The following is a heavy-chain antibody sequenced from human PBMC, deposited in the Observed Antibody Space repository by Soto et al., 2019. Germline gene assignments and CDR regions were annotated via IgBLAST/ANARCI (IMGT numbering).Heavy chain of an antibody. Sequence: SEILSLTCTVSGDSVSTNSYSWGWIRQSPGKGLEWIGTIYSSGNTYYNPSLLSRVTISVDTSKNEFSLRLSSVTAADTAVYFCARLNGYCISTNCHGYYGMDVWGQGTTVTVSS. CDR2: IYSSGNT. D-gene: IGHD2-2*03. J-gene: IGHJ6*02. CDR1: GDSVSTNSYS. CDR3: ARLNGYCISTNCHGYYGMDV. V-gene: IGHV4-39*01.